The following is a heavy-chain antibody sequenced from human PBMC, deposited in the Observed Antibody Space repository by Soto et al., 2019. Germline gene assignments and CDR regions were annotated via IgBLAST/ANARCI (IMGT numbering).Heavy chain of an antibody. CDR1: GFTFTRYS. CDR3: ASRDPMTGYYAPDR. Sequence: EVQLVESGGGQVKPGGSLSLSCVASGFTFTRYSMIWVRQAPGKGLEWVASLSSSSNYIYHADSVKGRFTISRDNAKNTVYLQINSLRAEDTAVYYCASRDPMTGYYAPDRWCQGTLVTVSS. J-gene: IGHJ5*02. D-gene: IGHD3-9*01. V-gene: IGHV3-21*06. CDR2: LSSSSNYI.